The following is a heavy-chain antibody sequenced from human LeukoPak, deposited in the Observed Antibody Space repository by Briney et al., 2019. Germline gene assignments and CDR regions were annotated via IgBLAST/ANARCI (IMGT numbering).Heavy chain of an antibody. D-gene: IGHD3-22*01. J-gene: IGHJ4*02. CDR2: IYYSGST. CDR1: GGSFSGYY. V-gene: IGHV4-59*01. Sequence: PSETLSLTCAVYGGSFSGYYWSWIRQPPGKGLEWIISIYYSGSTNYNPSLKSRVTMSVNASKNQFSLKLSSVTAADTAVYYCARSYFDVIGGYYTHFDYWGRGTLVTVSS. CDR3: ARSYFDVIGGYYTHFDY.